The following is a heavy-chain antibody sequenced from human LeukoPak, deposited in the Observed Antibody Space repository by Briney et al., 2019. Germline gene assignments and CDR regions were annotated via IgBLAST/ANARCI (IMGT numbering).Heavy chain of an antibody. CDR3: ARDYSPPHYYDSSGYFDS. J-gene: IGHJ4*02. V-gene: IGHV3-30*02. CDR1: GFTFSSYG. Sequence: GGSLRLSCAASGFTFSSYGMHWVRQAPGKGLEWVAFIRYDGSNKYYADSVKGRFTISRDNAKNSLYLQMNSLRAEDTAVYYCARDYSPPHYYDSSGYFDSWGQGTLVTVSS. D-gene: IGHD3-22*01. CDR2: IRYDGSNK.